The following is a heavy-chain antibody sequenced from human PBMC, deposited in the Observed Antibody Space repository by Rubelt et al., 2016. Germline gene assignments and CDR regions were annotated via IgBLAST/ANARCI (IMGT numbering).Heavy chain of an antibody. J-gene: IGHJ4*02. D-gene: IGHD5-24*01. V-gene: IGHV4-39*07. CDR3: ARDGYNSFVDY. Sequence: RRVTISVDTSKNQFSLKLSSVTAADTAVYYCARDGYNSFVDYWGQGTLVTVSS.